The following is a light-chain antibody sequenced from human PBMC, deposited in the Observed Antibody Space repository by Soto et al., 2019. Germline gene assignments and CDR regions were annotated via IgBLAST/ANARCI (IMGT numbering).Light chain of an antibody. CDR2: DAS. Sequence: DIQMTQSPSSLSASVGDRVTITCQASQDISNYLNWYQQKPGKAPKLLIYDASNLETGVPSRVSGNGSGTDFTFTISSLQPEDIATYYCQQYDNSLTFGGGTKVEIK. V-gene: IGKV1-33*01. J-gene: IGKJ4*01. CDR3: QQYDNSLT. CDR1: QDISNY.